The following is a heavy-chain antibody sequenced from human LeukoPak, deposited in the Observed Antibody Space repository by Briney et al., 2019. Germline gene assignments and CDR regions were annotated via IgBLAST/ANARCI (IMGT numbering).Heavy chain of an antibody. Sequence: ASVKVSCKASGYTFTSYGISWVRQAPGQGLEWMGGIIPIFGTANYAQKFQGRVTITADESTSTAYMELSSLRSEDTAVYYCARGTDSSGWYNWFDPWGQGTLVTVSS. D-gene: IGHD6-19*01. CDR2: IIPIFGTA. CDR3: ARGTDSSGWYNWFDP. J-gene: IGHJ5*02. V-gene: IGHV1-69*13. CDR1: GYTFTSYG.